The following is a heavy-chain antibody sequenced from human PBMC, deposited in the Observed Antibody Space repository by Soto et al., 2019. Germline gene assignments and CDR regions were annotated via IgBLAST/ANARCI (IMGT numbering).Heavy chain of an antibody. D-gene: IGHD6-19*01. J-gene: IGHJ4*02. CDR3: AKDRGDSSGWLIDY. V-gene: IGHV3-21*01. Sequence: PGGSLRLSCAASGFTFSSYSMNWVRQAPGKGLEWVSSISSSSSYIYYADSVKGRFTISRDNSKNSLYLQMNSLRAEDTAVYYCAKDRGDSSGWLIDYWGQGTLVTVSS. CDR1: GFTFSSYS. CDR2: ISSSSSYI.